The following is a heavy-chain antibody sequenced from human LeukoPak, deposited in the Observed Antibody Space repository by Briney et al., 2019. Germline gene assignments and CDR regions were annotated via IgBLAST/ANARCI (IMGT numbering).Heavy chain of an antibody. CDR2: ISGSGGST. D-gene: IGHD4-11*01. CDR3: AKDSTVSAYSKKGNPFDY. J-gene: IGHJ4*02. Sequence: PGGSLRLSCAASGFTFSSYAMSWVRQAPGKGLEWVSAISGSGGSTYYADSVKGRFTISRDNSKNTLYLQMNSLRAEDTAVYYCAKDSTVSAYSKKGNPFDYWGQGTLVTVSS. V-gene: IGHV3-23*01. CDR1: GFTFSSYA.